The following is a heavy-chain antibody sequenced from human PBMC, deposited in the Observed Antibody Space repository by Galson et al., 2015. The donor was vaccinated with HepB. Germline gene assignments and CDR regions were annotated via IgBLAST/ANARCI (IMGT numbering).Heavy chain of an antibody. Sequence: SVKVSCKASGYTFTGYYMHWVRQAPGQGLEWMGWINPNSGGTNYAQKFRGRVTMTRDTSISTAYMELSRLRSDDTAVYYCARDLVQQLYYFDYWGQGTLVTVSS. V-gene: IGHV1-2*02. CDR1: GYTFTGYY. D-gene: IGHD6-13*01. CDR3: ARDLVQQLYYFDY. J-gene: IGHJ4*02. CDR2: INPNSGGT.